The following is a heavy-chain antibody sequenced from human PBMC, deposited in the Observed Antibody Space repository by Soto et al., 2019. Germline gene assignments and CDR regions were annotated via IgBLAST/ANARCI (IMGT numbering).Heavy chain of an antibody. CDR2: INPNSGGT. J-gene: IGHJ4*02. D-gene: IGHD1-26*01. CDR1: GYTFTGYH. V-gene: IGHV1-2*02. CDR3: ARILSEEVGALDY. Sequence: GASVKVSCKASGYTFTGYHIHWVRQAPGQGLEWMGWINPNSGGTRYAQEFQGRVTMTRDTSIGTAYMELTSLRSDDTAVYYCARILSEEVGALDYWGQGTLVTVSS.